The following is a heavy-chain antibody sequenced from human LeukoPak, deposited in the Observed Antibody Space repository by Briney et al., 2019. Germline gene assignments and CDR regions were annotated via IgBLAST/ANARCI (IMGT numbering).Heavy chain of an antibody. D-gene: IGHD3-16*02. Sequence: GGSLRLSCAASGFTFSSYAMSWVRQAPGKGREGVSAISGSGITTYYADSVKGRFTISRDNSKNTLYLQMNSLRAEDTAVYYCAKDHQKISSNNAFDIWGQGTMVTVSS. CDR1: GFTFSSYA. CDR3: AKDHQKISSNNAFDI. CDR2: ISGSGITT. V-gene: IGHV3-23*01. J-gene: IGHJ3*02.